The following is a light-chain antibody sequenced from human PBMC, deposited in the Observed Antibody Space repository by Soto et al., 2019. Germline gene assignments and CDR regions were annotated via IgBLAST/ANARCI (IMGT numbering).Light chain of an antibody. Sequence: QSALTQPASVSGSPGQSITISCTGTSSDVGAYNYVSWYQQHPGKAPKLMIYEVSNRPSGVSHRFSGSKSDNTASLTISGLQNEEEADHYCSSYKSRRTLVFGTGTKVTV. V-gene: IGLV2-14*01. CDR3: SSYKSRRTLV. CDR1: SSDVGAYNY. CDR2: EVS. J-gene: IGLJ1*01.